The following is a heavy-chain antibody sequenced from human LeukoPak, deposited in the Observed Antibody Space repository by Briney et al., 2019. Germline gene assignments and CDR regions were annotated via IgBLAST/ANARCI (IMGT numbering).Heavy chain of an antibody. CDR3: AREDYQLVSGDFYSDMNV. D-gene: IGHD2-2*01. V-gene: IGHV4-4*07. J-gene: IGHJ6*03. CDR2: MYTSGST. CDR1: GGSISSYY. Sequence: PSETLSLTCTISGGSISSYYWSWIRLPAGKGLEWIGRMYTSGSTYYNPSLKSRVSMSLDTSKDQFSLKVSSVTAADTAIYYCAREDYQLVSGDFYSDMNVWGKGTTVTVSS.